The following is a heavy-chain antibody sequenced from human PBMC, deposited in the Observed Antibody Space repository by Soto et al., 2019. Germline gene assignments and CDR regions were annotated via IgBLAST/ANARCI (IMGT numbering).Heavy chain of an antibody. CDR3: ARDKGYCSDSSCTDFDY. V-gene: IGHV1-69*08. Sequence: QIQLVQSGAEVKKPGSSVTVSCKASGGTLSSYTFSWVRQAPGQGLEWVGRGIPNVGVTHYAKKFQGRFTIVVDTSTRTAYIELKSLRYEDTAVYYCARDKGYCSDSSCTDFDYWGQGTLVTVSS. D-gene: IGHD2-15*01. CDR1: GGTLSSYT. CDR2: GIPNVGVT. J-gene: IGHJ4*02.